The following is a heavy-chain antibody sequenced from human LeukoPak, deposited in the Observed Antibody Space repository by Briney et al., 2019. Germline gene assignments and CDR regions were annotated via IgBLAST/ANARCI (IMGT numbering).Heavy chain of an antibody. V-gene: IGHV1-24*01. CDR3: ATVYCSSTSCLTDPYYFDY. CDR2: FDAEDGET. J-gene: IGHJ4*02. Sequence: ASVKVSCKVSGYTLTELSMHWVRQAPGKGLEWMGGFDAEDGETIYAQKFQGRVTMTEDTSTDTAYMELSSLRSEDTAVYYCATVYCSSTSCLTDPYYFDYWGQGTLVTVTS. D-gene: IGHD2-2*01. CDR1: GYTLTELS.